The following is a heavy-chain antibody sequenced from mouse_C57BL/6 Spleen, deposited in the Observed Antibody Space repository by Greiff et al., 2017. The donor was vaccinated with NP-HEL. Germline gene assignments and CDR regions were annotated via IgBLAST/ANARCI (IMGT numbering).Heavy chain of an antibody. CDR2: IDPSDSYT. J-gene: IGHJ1*03. V-gene: IGHV1-59*01. D-gene: IGHD3-1*01. Sequence: QVQLQQPGAELVRPGTSVKLSCKASGYTFTSYWMHWVKQRPGQGLEWIGVIDPSDSYTNYNQKFKGKATLTVDTSSSTAYMQLSSLTSEDSAVYYCARSGLYWYFDVGGTGTTVTVSS. CDR3: ARSGLYWYFDV. CDR1: GYTFTSYW.